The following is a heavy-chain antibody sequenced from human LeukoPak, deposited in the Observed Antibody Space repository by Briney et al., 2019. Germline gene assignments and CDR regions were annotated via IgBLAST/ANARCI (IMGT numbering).Heavy chain of an antibody. Sequence: ASVNVSCKASGYTFTSYGISWVRQAPGQGLEWMGWISVYNGNTNYAQKLQGRVTMTTDTSTSTAYMELRSLRSDDTAVYYCARVGAYCTSTSCLDYWGQGTLVTVSS. D-gene: IGHD2-2*01. CDR1: GYTFTSYG. CDR2: ISVYNGNT. J-gene: IGHJ4*02. V-gene: IGHV1-18*01. CDR3: ARVGAYCTSTSCLDY.